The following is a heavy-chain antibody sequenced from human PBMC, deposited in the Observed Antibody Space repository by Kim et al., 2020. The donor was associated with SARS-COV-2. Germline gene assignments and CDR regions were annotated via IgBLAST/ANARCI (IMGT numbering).Heavy chain of an antibody. V-gene: IGHV4-34*01. D-gene: IGHD5-18*01. CDR3: ARGLIWLPRLWDY. Sequence: SETLSLTCAVYGGSFSGYYWSWIRQPPGKGLEWIGEINHSGSTNYNPSLKSRVTISVDTSKNQFSLKLSSVTAADTTVYYCARGLIWLPRLWDYWGQGTLVTVSS. CDR2: INHSGST. J-gene: IGHJ4*02. CDR1: GGSFSGYY.